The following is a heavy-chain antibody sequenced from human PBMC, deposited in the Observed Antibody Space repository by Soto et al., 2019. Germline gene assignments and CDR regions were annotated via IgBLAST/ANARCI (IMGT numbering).Heavy chain of an antibody. CDR3: ASHQFDCSSETGADTATDY. CDR1: GYTFTSYG. CDR2: ISAYNGNT. V-gene: IGHV1-18*01. Sequence: ASVKVSCKASGYTFTSYGIGWVRQAPGQGLEWMGWISAYNGNTNYAQKLQGRVTMTTDTSTSTAYMELRSLRSDDTAVYYCASHQFDCSSETGADTATDYWGQGALVTVSS. J-gene: IGHJ4*02. D-gene: IGHD2-21*02.